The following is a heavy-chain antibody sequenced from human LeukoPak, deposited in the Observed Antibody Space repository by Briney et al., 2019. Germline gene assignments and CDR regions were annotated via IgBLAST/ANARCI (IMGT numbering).Heavy chain of an antibody. D-gene: IGHD6-13*01. CDR1: GYTFTGYY. CDR2: INPNSGGT. Sequence: ASVKVSCKASGYTFTGYYMHWVRQAPGQGLEWMGWINPNSGGTNYAQKFQGRVTMTRDTSISTAYMELSRLRSDDTAVYYCARIIAAAGTLFQHWGQGTLVTVSS. V-gene: IGHV1-2*02. CDR3: ARIIAAAGTLFQH. J-gene: IGHJ1*01.